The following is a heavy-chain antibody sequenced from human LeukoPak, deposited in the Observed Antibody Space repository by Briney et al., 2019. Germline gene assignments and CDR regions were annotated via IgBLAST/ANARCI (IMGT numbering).Heavy chain of an antibody. J-gene: IGHJ6*02. CDR2: ISAYNGNT. CDR1: GYTFTGYG. D-gene: IGHD6-13*01. Sequence: GASVKVSCKASGYTFTGYGISWVRQAPGQGLEWMGWISAYNGNTNYAQKLQGRVTMTRNTSISTAYMELSSLRSEDTAVYYCARAGIAADNSYYYGMDVWGQGTTVTVSS. V-gene: IGHV1-18*01. CDR3: ARAGIAADNSYYYGMDV.